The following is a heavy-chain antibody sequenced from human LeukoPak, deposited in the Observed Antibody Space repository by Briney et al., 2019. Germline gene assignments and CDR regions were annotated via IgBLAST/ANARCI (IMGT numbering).Heavy chain of an antibody. CDR1: GGTFSSYA. V-gene: IGHV1-69*05. J-gene: IGHJ5*02. CDR3: ASTDGYGDYGARRGFDP. D-gene: IGHD4-17*01. CDR2: IIPIFGTA. Sequence: ASVKVSCKASGGTFSSYAISWVRQAPGQGLEWMGGIIPIFGTANYAQKFQGRVTITTDESTSTAYMELSSLRSEDTAVYYCASTDGYGDYGARRGFDPWGQGTLVTVPS.